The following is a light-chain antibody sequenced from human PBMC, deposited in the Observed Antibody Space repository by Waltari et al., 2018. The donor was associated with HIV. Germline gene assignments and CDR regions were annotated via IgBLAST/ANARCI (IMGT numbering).Light chain of an antibody. CDR3: QQYFRIPPT. Sequence: DVVMTQSPVSMPVLLRERATIHCTSSRSILHSSDNRNYLAWYQQKPRQPPKLLISWASTRESGVPDRFSGSGSGTAFTLTITRLQAEDVAVYHCQQYFRIPPTFGGGTKVEIK. V-gene: IGKV4-1*01. J-gene: IGKJ4*01. CDR2: WAS. CDR1: RSILHSSDNRNY.